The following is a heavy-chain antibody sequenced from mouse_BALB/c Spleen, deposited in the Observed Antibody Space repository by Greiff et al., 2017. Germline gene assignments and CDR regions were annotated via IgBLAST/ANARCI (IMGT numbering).Heavy chain of an antibody. CDR2: IWGDGST. V-gene: IGHV2-6-7*01. CDR1: GFSLTGYG. Sequence: QVQLQQSGPGLVAPSQSLSITCTVSGFSLTGYGVNWVRQPPGKGLEWLGMIWGDGSTDYNSALKSRLSISKDNSKSQVFLKMNSLQTDDTARYYCARRYGNYHYAMDYWGQGTSVTVSS. J-gene: IGHJ4*01. CDR3: ARRYGNYHYAMDY. D-gene: IGHD2-10*02.